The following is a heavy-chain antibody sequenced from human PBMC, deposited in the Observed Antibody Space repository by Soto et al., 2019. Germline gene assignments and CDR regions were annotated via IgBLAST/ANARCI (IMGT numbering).Heavy chain of an antibody. CDR2: IVVGSGNT. D-gene: IGHD3-9*01. V-gene: IGHV1-58*01. J-gene: IGHJ6*02. Sequence: GASVKVSCKASGVTFASSAGQWVRQARGKSLEWIGWIVVGSGNTNYAQKFQERVTITRDMSTSTAYMELSSLRSEDTAVYYCAAGAHYDILTGYYGLWGGYYYYGMDVWGQGTTVTVSS. CDR1: GVTFASSA. CDR3: AAGAHYDILTGYYGLWGGYYYYGMDV.